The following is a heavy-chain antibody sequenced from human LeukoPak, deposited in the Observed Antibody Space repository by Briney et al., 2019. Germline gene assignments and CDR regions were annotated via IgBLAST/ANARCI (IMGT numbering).Heavy chain of an antibody. V-gene: IGHV3-23*01. Sequence: GGSLRLSCAASGFTFSSYAMSWVRQAPGKGLEWVSTISSSGGSTYYADSVKGRFTISRDNSKNTLYLQMNSLRAEDTAVYYCAREGYFDSSGYDFGYWGQGTLVTVSS. CDR3: AREGYFDSSGYDFGY. J-gene: IGHJ4*02. CDR1: GFTFSSYA. CDR2: ISSSGGST. D-gene: IGHD3-22*01.